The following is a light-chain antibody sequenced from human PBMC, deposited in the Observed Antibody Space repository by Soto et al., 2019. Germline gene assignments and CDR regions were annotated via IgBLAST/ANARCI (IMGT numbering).Light chain of an antibody. Sequence: QPVLTQPPSASGTPGQRVTISCSGSSSNIGNNYLYWYQQLPGTAPKLLIYKNNQRPSGVPDRFSGSKSGTSASLAISGLRSADEADYYCAVWDDSLSGPVFGGGTKVTVL. CDR2: KNN. CDR1: SSNIGNNY. J-gene: IGLJ3*02. V-gene: IGLV1-47*01. CDR3: AVWDDSLSGPV.